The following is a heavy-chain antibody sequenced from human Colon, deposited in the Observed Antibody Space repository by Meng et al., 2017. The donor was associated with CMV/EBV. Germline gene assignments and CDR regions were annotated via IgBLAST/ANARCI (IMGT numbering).Heavy chain of an antibody. Sequence: QVQLQQWGAGLLKPTETLSLTCAVYGVSLSDYYWIWSRQSPGEGLEWIGAISHSGSTNDNPSLKSRVTMSIDTSKKQISLKLTSVTAADTAVYYCASRGALVRGILITTFDSWGQGTLVTVSS. CDR2: ISHSGST. CDR3: ASRGALVRGILITTFDS. D-gene: IGHD3-10*01. J-gene: IGHJ4*02. V-gene: IGHV4-34*01. CDR1: GVSLSDYY.